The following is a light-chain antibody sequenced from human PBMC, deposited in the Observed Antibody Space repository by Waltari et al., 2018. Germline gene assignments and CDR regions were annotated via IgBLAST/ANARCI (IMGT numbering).Light chain of an antibody. CDR2: SNN. J-gene: IGLJ3*02. CDR3: AAWDDSLNGWV. CDR1: SSNIGSNT. V-gene: IGLV1-44*01. Sequence: QSVVTQPPSASGTPGQRVTISCSGTSSNIGSNTVNWYQQLPGAAPKLLIYSNNQRPPGVPDRFSGSKSDTSASLAISGLQSGDEADYYCAAWDDSLNGWVFGGGTKLTVL.